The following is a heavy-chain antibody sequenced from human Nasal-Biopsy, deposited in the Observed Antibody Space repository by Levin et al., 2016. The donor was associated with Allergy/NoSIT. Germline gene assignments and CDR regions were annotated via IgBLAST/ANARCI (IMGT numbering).Heavy chain of an antibody. CDR2: INPGDDET. V-gene: IGHV1-46*04. J-gene: IGHJ4*02. Sequence: ASVKVSCKASGYTFTTYKMHWVRQAPGQGLEWMAKINPGDDETIYAQKLQGRVTMTRDTSTSTVYMELRSLRSDDSAVYFCARDFDGSWSLDYWGQGALVTVSS. CDR1: GYTFTTYK. CDR3: ARDFDGSWSLDY. D-gene: IGHD6-13*01.